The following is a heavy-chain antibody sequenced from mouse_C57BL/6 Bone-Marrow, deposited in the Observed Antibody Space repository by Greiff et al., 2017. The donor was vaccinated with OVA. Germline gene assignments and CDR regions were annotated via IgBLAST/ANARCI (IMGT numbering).Heavy chain of an antibody. CDR3: ARQYNGSSRLDY. D-gene: IGHD1-1*01. V-gene: IGHV1-82*01. CDR1: GYAFSSSW. J-gene: IGHJ3*01. Sequence: VQLQQSGPELVKPGASVKISCKASGYAFSSSWMNWVKQRPGKGLEWIGRIYPGDGDTNYNGPFKGKATLTANNSSSTAYMQLSSLTSEDSAVYVCARQYNGSSRLDYWGQGTLVTVSA. CDR2: IYPGDGDT.